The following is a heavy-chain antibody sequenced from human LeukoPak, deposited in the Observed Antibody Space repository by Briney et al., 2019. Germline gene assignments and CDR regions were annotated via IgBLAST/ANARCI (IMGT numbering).Heavy chain of an antibody. V-gene: IGHV4-59*01. CDR1: GGSLSSYY. Sequence: PSETLSLTCTVSGGSLSSYYWSWIRQPPGKGLEWIGYIYYSGTTNYNPSLKSRLTISVDTSKNQFSLKLRSVTAVDTAIYYCARSSRQYGDYEYWGQGTPVTVSS. CDR3: ARSSRQYGDYEY. J-gene: IGHJ4*02. CDR2: IYYSGTT. D-gene: IGHD4-17*01.